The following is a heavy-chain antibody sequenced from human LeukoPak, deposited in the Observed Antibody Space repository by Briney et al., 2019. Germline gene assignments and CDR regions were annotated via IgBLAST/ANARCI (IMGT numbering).Heavy chain of an antibody. Sequence: GGSLRLSCAASGLTVSSNYMSWVRQAPGNGLEWVSVIYSGGSTFYADSVKGRFTVSRDNSRNTLFLQMNSLRAEDTAVYYCARTGAGYNVIDYWGQGTLVTVSS. V-gene: IGHV3-53*01. CDR1: GLTVSSNY. D-gene: IGHD3-9*01. CDR2: IYSGGST. J-gene: IGHJ4*02. CDR3: ARTGAGYNVIDY.